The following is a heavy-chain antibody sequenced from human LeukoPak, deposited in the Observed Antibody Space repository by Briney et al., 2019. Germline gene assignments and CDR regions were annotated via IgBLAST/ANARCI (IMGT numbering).Heavy chain of an antibody. D-gene: IGHD3-3*01. V-gene: IGHV3-21*01. Sequence: PGGSLRLSCAASRFTFSSYSMNWVRQAPGKGLEWVSSISSSSSYIYYADSVKGRFTISRDNAKNSVYLQMNSLRAEDTAVYYCARETPIFGVVITKYFDYWGQGTLVTVSS. CDR3: ARETPIFGVVITKYFDY. J-gene: IGHJ4*02. CDR1: RFTFSSYS. CDR2: ISSSSSYI.